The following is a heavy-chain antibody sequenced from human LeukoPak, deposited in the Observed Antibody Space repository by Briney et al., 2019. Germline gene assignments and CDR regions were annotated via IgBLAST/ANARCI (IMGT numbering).Heavy chain of an antibody. Sequence: ASVKASCKASGYTFTSYGISWVRQAPGQGLEWMGWISAYNGNTNYAQKLQGRVTMTTDTSTSTAYMELRSLRSDDTAVYYCARSDAVGDYYYYMDVWGKGTTVTVSS. V-gene: IGHV1-18*01. CDR1: GYTFTSYG. D-gene: IGHD3-16*01. CDR2: ISAYNGNT. J-gene: IGHJ6*03. CDR3: ARSDAVGDYYYYMDV.